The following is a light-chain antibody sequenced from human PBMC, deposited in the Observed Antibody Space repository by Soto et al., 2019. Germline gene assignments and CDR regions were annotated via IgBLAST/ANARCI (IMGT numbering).Light chain of an antibody. Sequence: EIVLTQSPGTLSLSPGERATLSCRASQSVSSIYLAWYQHKPGQAPRLLIYGASSRATGVPDRFTGSGSGTDFTLTISRLEPEDFAVYYCQQYGSSPRTFGQGTKLEIX. CDR3: QQYGSSPRT. J-gene: IGKJ2*01. CDR2: GAS. CDR1: QSVSSIY. V-gene: IGKV3-20*01.